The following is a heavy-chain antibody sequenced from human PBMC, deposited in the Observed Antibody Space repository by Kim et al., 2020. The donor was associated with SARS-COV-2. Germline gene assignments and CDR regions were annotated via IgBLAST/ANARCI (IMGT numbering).Heavy chain of an antibody. V-gene: IGHV3-33*01. CDR2: IWYDGSNK. J-gene: IGHJ6*02. D-gene: IGHD2-15*01. CDR1: GFTFSSYG. CDR3: ARTPTNLSYGMDV. Sequence: GGSLRLSCAASGFTFSSYGMHWVRQAPGKGLEWVAVIWYDGSNKYYADSVKGRFTISRDNSKNTLYLQMNSLRAEDTAVYYCARTPTNLSYGMDVWGQGTTFTVSS.